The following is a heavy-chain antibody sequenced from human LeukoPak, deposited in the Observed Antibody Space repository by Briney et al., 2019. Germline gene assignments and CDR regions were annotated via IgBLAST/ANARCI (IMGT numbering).Heavy chain of an antibody. J-gene: IGHJ4*02. CDR1: GLTFSHYH. CDR2: VSKDGTNN. V-gene: IGHV3-30-3*02. D-gene: IGHD3-3*01. Sequence: GGSLRLSCAASGLTFSHYHIHWVRQAPGKGLEWVAFVSKDGTNNYYADSVNGRFTVSRDNSKNTLYLQMNSLRAEDTAVYYCAKIFGVVIIRGYFDYWGQGTLVTVSS. CDR3: AKIFGVVIIRGYFDY.